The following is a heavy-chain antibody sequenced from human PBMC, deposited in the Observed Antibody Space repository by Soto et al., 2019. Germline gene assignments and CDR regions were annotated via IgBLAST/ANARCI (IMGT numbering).Heavy chain of an antibody. CDR2: IKSDAITT. Sequence: LRLSCEASGFTFTDYSLHWVRQAPGKGLVWVSRIKSDAITTNYADSVKGRFTISRDNAKNTLYLQMNSLRAEDTAVYYCARDDSSGYYYYGMDVWGQGTTVTVSS. CDR3: ARDDSSGYYYYGMDV. CDR1: GFTFTDYS. V-gene: IGHV3-74*01. J-gene: IGHJ6*02. D-gene: IGHD3-22*01.